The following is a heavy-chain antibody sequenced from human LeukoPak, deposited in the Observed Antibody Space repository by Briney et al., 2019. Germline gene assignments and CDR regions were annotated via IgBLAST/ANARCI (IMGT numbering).Heavy chain of an antibody. D-gene: IGHD3-3*01. Sequence: SETLSLTCTVSGGSISSYYWSWIRQPAGKGLEWIGRIYTSGSTNYNPSLKSRVTMSVDTSKNQFSLKLSSVTAADTAVYYCARVGWSGHYTSYYFDYWGQGTLVTVSS. V-gene: IGHV4-4*07. CDR3: ARVGWSGHYTSYYFDY. J-gene: IGHJ4*02. CDR1: GGSISSYY. CDR2: IYTSGST.